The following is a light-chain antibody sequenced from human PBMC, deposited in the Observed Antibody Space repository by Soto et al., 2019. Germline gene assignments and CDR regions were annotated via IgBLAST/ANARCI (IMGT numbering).Light chain of an antibody. CDR1: QSVSSSY. J-gene: IGKJ4*01. CDR3: QQYGRSPPFT. CDR2: GAS. Sequence: EIVLTQSPGTLSLSPGERATLSCRASQSVSSSYLAWYQQKPGQAPRLLIDGASSRATGIPDRFSGSGSGTDFTLTISRLEPEDFAVYYCQQYGRSPPFTFGGGTKVEIK. V-gene: IGKV3-20*01.